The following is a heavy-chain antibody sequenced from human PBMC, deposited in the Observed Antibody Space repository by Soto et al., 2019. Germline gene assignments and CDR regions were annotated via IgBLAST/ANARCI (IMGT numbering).Heavy chain of an antibody. CDR2: ISSSSSYI. D-gene: IGHD6-19*01. CDR1: GFTFSSYS. J-gene: IGHJ5*02. CDR3: AREQDGWGGGLVNWFDP. Sequence: EVQLVESGGGLVKPGGSLRLSCAASGFTFSSYSMNWVRQAPGKGLEWVSSISSSSSYIYYADSVKGRFTISRDNAKNSRYLQMNSLRAEDTAVYYCAREQDGWGGGLVNWFDPWGQGTLVTVSS. V-gene: IGHV3-21*01.